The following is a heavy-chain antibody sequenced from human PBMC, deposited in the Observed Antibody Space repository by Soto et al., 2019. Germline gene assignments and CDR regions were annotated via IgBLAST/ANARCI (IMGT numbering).Heavy chain of an antibody. CDR2: IYYSGST. V-gene: IGHV4-30-4*01. CDR3: ARGDPHYYDSSGYFRY. J-gene: IGHJ4*02. Sequence: QVQLQESGPGLVKPSQTLSLTRTVSGGSISSGDYYWSWIRQPPGKGLEWIGYIYYSGSTYYNPSPKSRVTISVDTSKNQFSLKLSSVTAADTAVYYCARGDPHYYDSSGYFRYWGQGTLVTVSS. D-gene: IGHD3-22*01. CDR1: GGSISSGDYY.